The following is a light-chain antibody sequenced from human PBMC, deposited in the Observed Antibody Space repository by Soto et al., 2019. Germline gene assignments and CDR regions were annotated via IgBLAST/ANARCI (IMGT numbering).Light chain of an antibody. Sequence: QSALTQPASVSGSPGQSITISCTGTSSDVGSYSLVSWYQQHPGKAPKLMIYEVSKRPSGVSNRFSGSKSGNTASLTISGLQAEDEADYYCCSYAGSSTHVVFGGGTNLTVL. J-gene: IGLJ2*01. CDR1: SSDVGSYSL. CDR2: EVS. CDR3: CSYAGSSTHVV. V-gene: IGLV2-23*02.